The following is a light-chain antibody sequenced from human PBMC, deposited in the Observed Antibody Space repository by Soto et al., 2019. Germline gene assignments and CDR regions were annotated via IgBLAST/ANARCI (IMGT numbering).Light chain of an antibody. CDR1: QSINSN. J-gene: IGKJ4*01. V-gene: IGKV3-15*01. CDR3: QQYNNWPRAT. CDR2: RVS. Sequence: EIVMTQSPATLSLSPGERATLSCRASQSINSNLAWYQQKPGQAPRLFMFRVSSRATGVPARFSGSGSGTEFNLTISSLQSEDFAVYYCQQYNNWPRATFGGGTKVETK.